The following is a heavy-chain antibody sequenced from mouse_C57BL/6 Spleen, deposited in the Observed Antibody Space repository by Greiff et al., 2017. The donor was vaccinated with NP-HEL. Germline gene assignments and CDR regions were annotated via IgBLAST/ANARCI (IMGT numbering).Heavy chain of an antibody. Sequence: VKLMESGAELVRPGASVTLSCKASGYTFTDYEMHWVKQTPVHGLEWIGAIDPETGGTAYNQKFKGKAILTADKSSSTAYMELRSLTSEDSAVYYCTREDYYGSAVDYWGQGTTLTVSS. J-gene: IGHJ2*01. CDR3: TREDYYGSAVDY. V-gene: IGHV1-15*01. CDR2: IDPETGGT. CDR1: GYTFTDYE. D-gene: IGHD1-1*01.